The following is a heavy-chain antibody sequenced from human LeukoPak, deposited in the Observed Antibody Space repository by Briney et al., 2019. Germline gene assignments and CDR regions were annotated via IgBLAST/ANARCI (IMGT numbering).Heavy chain of an antibody. CDR1: GGSISSYY. V-gene: IGHV4-59*01. CDR3: ARASGGEYCSGGSCYYYYYYMDV. J-gene: IGHJ6*03. D-gene: IGHD2-15*01. CDR2: IYNSGST. Sequence: SETLSLTCTVSGGSISSYYWSWIRQPPGKGLEWIGYIYNSGSTNYSPSLKSRVTISVDTSKNQFSLKLSSVTAADTAVYYCARASGGEYCSGGSCYYYYYYMDVWGKGTTVTVSS.